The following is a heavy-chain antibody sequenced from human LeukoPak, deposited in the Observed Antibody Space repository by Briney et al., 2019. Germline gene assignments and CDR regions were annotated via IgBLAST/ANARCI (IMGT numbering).Heavy chain of an antibody. CDR1: GGSISSSSYY. Sequence: PSETLSLTCTVSGGSISSSSYYWGWIRQPPGKGLEWIGSIYYSGSTYYNPSLKSRVTISVDTSKNQFSLKLSSVTAADTAVYYCARHTRVTATIDYWGQGTLVTDSS. J-gene: IGHJ4*02. CDR2: IYYSGST. D-gene: IGHD4-23*01. V-gene: IGHV4-39*01. CDR3: ARHTRVTATIDY.